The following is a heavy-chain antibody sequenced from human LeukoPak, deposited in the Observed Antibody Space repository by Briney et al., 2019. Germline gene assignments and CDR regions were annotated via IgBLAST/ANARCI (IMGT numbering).Heavy chain of an antibody. CDR3: VKDLSGRIFDY. J-gene: IGHJ4*02. CDR1: VFTFSSYT. Sequence: PGGSLRLSCAASVFTFSSYTMHWVRQAPGKGLEWVAVISYDGSNKYYVDSVKGRFTISRDNSKNTLYLQMNSLRAEDTAVYYCVKDLSGRIFDYWGQGTLVTVSS. V-gene: IGHV3-30*04. CDR2: ISYDGSNK. D-gene: IGHD1-26*01.